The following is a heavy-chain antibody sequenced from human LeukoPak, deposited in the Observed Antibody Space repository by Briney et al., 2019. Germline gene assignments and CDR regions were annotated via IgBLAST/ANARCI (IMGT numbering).Heavy chain of an antibody. Sequence: SETLSLTCTVSGGSISSYYWSWIRQPPGKGLEWIGYIYYSGSTNYNPSLKSRVTISVDTSKNQFSLKLSSVTAADTAVYYCARGQRLVPSDFDYWGQGTLVTVSS. CDR1: GGSISSYY. D-gene: IGHD6-13*01. J-gene: IGHJ4*02. V-gene: IGHV4-59*01. CDR3: ARGQRLVPSDFDY. CDR2: IYYSGST.